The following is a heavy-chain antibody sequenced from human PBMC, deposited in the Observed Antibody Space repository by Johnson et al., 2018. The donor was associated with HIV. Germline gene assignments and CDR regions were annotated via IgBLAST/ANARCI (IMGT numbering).Heavy chain of an antibody. CDR3: TGGRDLRAFDI. D-gene: IGHD2-21*02. J-gene: IGHJ3*02. Sequence: VQLVEFGGGLVQPGRSLRLSCNTSGFIFFDYAMSWFRQAPGKGLEWVGFIRSKAYGGTTEYAASVKDRFIISRDDSKNIAYLQMNSLKTEDTAVYYCTGGRDLRAFDIWGQGTMVTVSS. V-gene: IGHV3-49*03. CDR1: GFIFFDYA. CDR2: IRSKAYGGTT.